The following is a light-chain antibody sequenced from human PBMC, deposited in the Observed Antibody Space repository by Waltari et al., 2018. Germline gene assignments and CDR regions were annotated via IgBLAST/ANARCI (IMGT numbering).Light chain of an antibody. CDR1: GANIGAGYD. CDR3: QSYDRSLSVV. Sequence: QSALTQPPSVSGAPGQRVTISCTGSGANIGAGYDGHWYQQLPGTAPKLLLYGNNNRPSGVPDRFSGSKTGTSASLAITGLQAEDEADYYCQSYDRSLSVVFGGGTKLTVL. V-gene: IGLV1-40*01. J-gene: IGLJ2*01. CDR2: GNN.